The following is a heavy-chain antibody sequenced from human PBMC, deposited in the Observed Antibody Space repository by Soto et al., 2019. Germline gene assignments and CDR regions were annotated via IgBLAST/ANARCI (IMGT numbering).Heavy chain of an antibody. J-gene: IGHJ6*02. CDR2: INPNSGGT. D-gene: IGHD1-1*01. CDR1: GYTFTGYY. CDR3: ARDPGTTGTTYHYYYGMDV. Sequence: QVQLVQSGAEVKKPGASVKVSCKASGYTFTGYYMHWVRQAPGQGLEWMGWINPNSGGTNYAQKFQGWVTMTRDTSISTAYMELSRLRSDDTAVYYCARDPGTTGTTYHYYYGMDVCGQGTTVTVSS. V-gene: IGHV1-2*04.